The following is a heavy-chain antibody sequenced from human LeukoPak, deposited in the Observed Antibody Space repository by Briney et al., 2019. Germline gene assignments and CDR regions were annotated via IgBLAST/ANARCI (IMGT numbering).Heavy chain of an antibody. J-gene: IGHJ1*01. D-gene: IGHD5-24*01. CDR2: INPSSDGT. Sequence: GASVKVSCKASGYTFTGYYMHWVRQAPGQGLEWMGWINPSSDGTNYAQKFQDRVTMTRDTSISTAYMELSRLRSDDMAVYYCARGLHKATKMTPFLHWGQGTLVTVSS. CDR3: ARGLHKATKMTPFLH. V-gene: IGHV1-2*02. CDR1: GYTFTGYY.